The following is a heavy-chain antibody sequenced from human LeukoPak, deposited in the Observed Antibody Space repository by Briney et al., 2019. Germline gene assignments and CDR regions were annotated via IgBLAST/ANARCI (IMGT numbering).Heavy chain of an antibody. CDR2: IYHSGST. Sequence: SGTLSLTCAVSGGSISSSNWWSWVRQPPGKGLEWIGEIYHSGSTNYNPSLKSRVTISVDKSKNQFSLKLSSVTAADTAVYYCASKHYYDSSGYEHSEDAFDIWGQGTMVTVSS. CDR1: GGSISSSNW. CDR3: ASKHYYDSSGYEHSEDAFDI. V-gene: IGHV4-4*02. D-gene: IGHD3-22*01. J-gene: IGHJ3*02.